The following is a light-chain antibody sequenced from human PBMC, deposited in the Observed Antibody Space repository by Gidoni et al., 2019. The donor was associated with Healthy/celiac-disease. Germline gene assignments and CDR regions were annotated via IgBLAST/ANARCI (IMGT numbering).Light chain of an antibody. Sequence: EIVMTQSPATLSVSPGERSTLSCRASQSVSSNLAWYQQKPGQAPRLLIYGASTRATGIPARFSGSGSGTEFTLTIRSLQSEDFAVYYCQQYNNWSYTFGQXTKLEIK. J-gene: IGKJ2*01. CDR3: QQYNNWSYT. CDR2: GAS. V-gene: IGKV3-15*01. CDR1: QSVSSN.